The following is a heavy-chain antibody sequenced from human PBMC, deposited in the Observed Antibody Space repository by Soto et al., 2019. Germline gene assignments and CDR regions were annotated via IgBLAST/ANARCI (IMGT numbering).Heavy chain of an antibody. CDR2: ISSSGVT. CDR1: GASMSVYY. CDR3: VRHLTIQNYFDS. V-gene: IGHV4-4*09. Sequence: QVQLHESGPGLVRPSETLSLSCTVSGASMSVYYWSWIRQPPGKGLEWIGYISSSGVTYYSPSLKSRVAISIDKSKNQLSLRLDSVTAADTAVYHCVRHLTIQNYFDSWGQGTLVIVSS. J-gene: IGHJ4*02.